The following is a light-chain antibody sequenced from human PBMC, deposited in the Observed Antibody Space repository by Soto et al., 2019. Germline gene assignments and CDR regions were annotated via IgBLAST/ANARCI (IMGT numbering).Light chain of an antibody. CDR3: QQLNSYPPFT. V-gene: IGKV1-9*01. CDR1: QGISSY. J-gene: IGKJ3*01. Sequence: DIQLTQSPSFLSASVGDRVTITCRASQGISSYLAWYQQKPGKDPKLLIYAASPLQSGVPSRFSGSGSGTEFSLTISSLQPEDFATYYCQQLNSYPPFTFGPGTNVDIK. CDR2: AAS.